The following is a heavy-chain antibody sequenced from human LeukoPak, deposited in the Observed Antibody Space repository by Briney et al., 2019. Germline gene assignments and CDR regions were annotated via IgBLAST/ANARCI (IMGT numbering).Heavy chain of an antibody. CDR1: GISFSTYS. D-gene: IGHD6-19*01. Sequence: GGSLRLSCAASGISFSTYSMNWIRQAPGKGLEWVSSMSDTGTYIYYADSVKGRFTISRDNAKRSLYLQMNSLRAEDTALYYCAKRENGGWYYFDYWGQGTLVTVSS. CDR2: MSDTGTYI. V-gene: IGHV3-21*04. CDR3: AKRENGGWYYFDY. J-gene: IGHJ4*02.